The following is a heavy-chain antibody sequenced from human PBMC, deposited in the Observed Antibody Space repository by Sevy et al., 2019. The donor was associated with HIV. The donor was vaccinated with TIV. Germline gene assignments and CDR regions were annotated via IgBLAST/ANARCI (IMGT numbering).Heavy chain of an antibody. CDR2: ISGRGDTT. V-gene: IGHV3-23*01. Sequence: GGSLRLSCGASGFTFSSYAMSWVRQAPGKGLEWVSVISGRGDTTYYADSVKGRFTRSRDNSKNTLYLQMNSLRVEDTAVYYCAKDRRYGDIGLFDYWGQGTLVTVSS. CDR1: GFTFSSYA. CDR3: AKDRRYGDIGLFDY. D-gene: IGHD4-17*01. J-gene: IGHJ4*02.